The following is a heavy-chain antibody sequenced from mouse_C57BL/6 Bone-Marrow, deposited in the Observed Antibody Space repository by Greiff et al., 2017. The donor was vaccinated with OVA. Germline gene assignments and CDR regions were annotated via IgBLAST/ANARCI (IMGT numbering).Heavy chain of an antibody. CDR1: GFPITSGYY. CDR3: AGDPYGNYREFAY. D-gene: IGHD2-1*01. CDR2: ITHSGET. J-gene: IGHJ3*01. Sequence: QVQLKESGPGLVKPSQSLFLTCSITGFPITSGYYWIWIRQSPGKPLEWMGYITHSGETFYNPSLQRPISITRETSKNQFFLQLNSVTTEDTAMYYGAGDPYGNYREFAYWGQGTLVTVSA. V-gene: IGHV12-3*01.